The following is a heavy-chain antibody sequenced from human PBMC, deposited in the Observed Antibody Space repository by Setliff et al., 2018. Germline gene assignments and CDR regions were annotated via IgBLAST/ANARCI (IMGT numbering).Heavy chain of an antibody. D-gene: IGHD3-22*01. CDR3: ARGRIHDSSDYIGNWFDP. J-gene: IGHJ5*02. CDR2: INVNSGDT. Sequence: ASVKVSCKASGYTSTSDYMHWVRQAPGQGLEWMGCINVNSGDTNYAQKFQGRVIVTRDTSSSTAYMELRSLRPDDTAVYFCARGRIHDSSDYIGNWFDPWGQGTLVTVSS. CDR1: GYTSTSDY. V-gene: IGHV1-2*02.